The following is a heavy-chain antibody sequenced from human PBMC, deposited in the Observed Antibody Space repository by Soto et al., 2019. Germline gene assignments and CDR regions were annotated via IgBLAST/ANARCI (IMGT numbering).Heavy chain of an antibody. D-gene: IGHD3-16*01. CDR1: GYTFSRSG. CDR3: ARMGDVTYYYYGMDV. V-gene: IGHV1-18*01. Sequence: QVQLVQSGAEVKKPGASVKVSCKASGYTFSRSGISWVRQAPGQGLEWMGWINGYNGNTNYTQKMQGRITMTTDTPTSTAYMELRSRRSDDTAVYYCARMGDVTYYYYGMDVWGQGTTVIVSS. CDR2: INGYNGNT. J-gene: IGHJ6*02.